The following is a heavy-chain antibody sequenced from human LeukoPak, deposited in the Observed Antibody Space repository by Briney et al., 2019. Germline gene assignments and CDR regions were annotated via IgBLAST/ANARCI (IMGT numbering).Heavy chain of an antibody. D-gene: IGHD6-13*01. J-gene: IGHJ5*02. V-gene: IGHV1-69*13. CDR3: ARSSFSPRGIAAAMDWFDP. CDR1: GGTFSSYA. CDR2: IIPIFGTA. Sequence: SVKVSCKASGGTFSSYAISWVRQAPGQGLEWMGGIIPIFGTANYAQKFQGRVTITADESTSTAYMELRSLRSDDTAVYYCARSSFSPRGIAAAMDWFDPWGQGTLVTVSS.